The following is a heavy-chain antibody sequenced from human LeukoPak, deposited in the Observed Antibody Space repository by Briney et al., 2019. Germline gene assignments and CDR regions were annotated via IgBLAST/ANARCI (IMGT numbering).Heavy chain of an antibody. J-gene: IGHJ4*02. D-gene: IGHD3-22*01. V-gene: IGHV3-21*01. CDR2: ISSSSSYI. Sequence: PGGSLRLSCAASGFTVTDNYMSWVRQAPGKGLEWVSSISSSSSYIYYADSVKGRFTISRDNAKNSLYLQMNSLRAEDTAVYYCARGYYYGSSGYGPSDYWGQGTLVTVSS. CDR3: ARGYYYGSSGYGPSDY. CDR1: GFTVTDNY.